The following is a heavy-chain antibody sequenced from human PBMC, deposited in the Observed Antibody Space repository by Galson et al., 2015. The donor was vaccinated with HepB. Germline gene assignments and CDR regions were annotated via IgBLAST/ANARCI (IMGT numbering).Heavy chain of an antibody. V-gene: IGHV3-48*01. CDR3: VRDRGSGFGGNDVPSFGY. CDR1: GFRLTDYA. Sequence: SLRLSCAASGFRLTDYAMNWVRRAPGKGLEWAAYISSDSTTIHYADSVKGRFTNSRDNAKNSVFLQMNSLRGEDTAVYYCVRDRGSGFGGNDVPSFGYWGRGSLVTVSP. CDR2: ISSDSTTI. J-gene: IGHJ4*02. D-gene: IGHD5-12*01.